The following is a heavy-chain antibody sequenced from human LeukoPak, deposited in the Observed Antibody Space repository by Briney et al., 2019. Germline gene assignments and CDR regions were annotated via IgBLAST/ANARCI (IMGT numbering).Heavy chain of an antibody. CDR3: ARGTMVRGYHHSAWFDP. D-gene: IGHD3-10*01. CDR2: INHSGST. V-gene: IGHV4-34*01. Sequence: SETLSLTCAVYGGSFSGYYWSWIRQPPGKGLGWIGEINHSGSTNYNPSLKSRVTISVDTSKNQFSLKLSSVTAADTAVYYCARGTMVRGYHHSAWFDPWGQGTLVTVSS. CDR1: GGSFSGYY. J-gene: IGHJ5*02.